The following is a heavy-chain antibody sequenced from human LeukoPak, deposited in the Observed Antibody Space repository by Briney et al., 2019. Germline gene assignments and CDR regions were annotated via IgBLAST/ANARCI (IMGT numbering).Heavy chain of an antibody. CDR1: GYTFTSYY. J-gene: IGHJ4*02. D-gene: IGHD3-16*02. V-gene: IGHV1-46*01. Sequence: ASVKVSCKASGYTFTSYYMHWVRQAPGQGLEGMGIINPSGGSTTYAQKFQGRVTMTRDTSISTAYMELSRLRSDDTAVYYCARVFGDYVWGSYRYPYYFDYWGQGTLVTVSS. CDR2: INPSGGST. CDR3: ARVFGDYVWGSYRYPYYFDY.